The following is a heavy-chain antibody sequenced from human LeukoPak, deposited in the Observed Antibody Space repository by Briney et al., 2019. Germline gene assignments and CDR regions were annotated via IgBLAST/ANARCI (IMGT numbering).Heavy chain of an antibody. CDR3: ASYGRFGGY. CDR1: GGSISSYY. Sequence: PSETLSLTCTVSGGSISSYYWSWIRQPPGKGLEWIGYIYYSGSTNYNPSLKSRVTISVDTSKNQFSLKLSSVTAADTAVYYCASYGRFGGYWGQGTLVTVSS. D-gene: IGHD3-16*01. J-gene: IGHJ4*02. V-gene: IGHV4-59*01. CDR2: IYYSGST.